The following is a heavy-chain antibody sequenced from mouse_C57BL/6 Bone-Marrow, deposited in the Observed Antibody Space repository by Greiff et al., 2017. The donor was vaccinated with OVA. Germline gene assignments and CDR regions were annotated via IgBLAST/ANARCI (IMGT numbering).Heavy chain of an antibody. CDR1: GYSITSGYY. V-gene: IGHV3-6*01. CDR3: ARAVAPYAMDY. D-gene: IGHD1-1*01. Sequence: ESGPGLVKPSQSLSLTCSVTGYSITSGYYWNWIRQFPGIKLEWMGYISYDGSNNYNPSLKNRISITRDTSKNQFFLKLNSVTTEDTATYYCARAVAPYAMDYWGQGTSVTVSS. CDR2: ISYDGSN. J-gene: IGHJ4*01.